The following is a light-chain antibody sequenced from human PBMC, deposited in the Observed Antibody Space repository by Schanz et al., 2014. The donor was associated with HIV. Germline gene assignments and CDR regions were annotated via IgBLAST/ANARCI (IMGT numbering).Light chain of an antibody. Sequence: DIQMTQSPSTLSASVGDRVTITCRASQDIRARLAWYQQRPGKAPKRLIYAASTLQSGVPSRFVGGGSGTEFTLTISGLQPDDFATYYCQQCDSYPYTFGQGTKLDIK. CDR2: AAS. J-gene: IGKJ2*01. V-gene: IGKV1-5*01. CDR1: QDIRAR. CDR3: QQCDSYPYT.